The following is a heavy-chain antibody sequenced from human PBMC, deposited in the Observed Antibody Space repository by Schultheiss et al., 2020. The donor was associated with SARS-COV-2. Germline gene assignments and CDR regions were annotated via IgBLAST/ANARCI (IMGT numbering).Heavy chain of an antibody. CDR3: TRDGTTTVVIGDAFDI. CDR2: ISGSGGST. V-gene: IGHV3-23*01. CDR1: GFTFSSYA. Sequence: GGSLRLSCAASGFTFSSYAMSWVRQAPGKGLEWVSAISGSGGSTYYADSVKGRFTISRDNSKNTLYLQMNSLRAEDTAVYYCTRDGTTTVVIGDAFDIWGQGTMVTVSS. J-gene: IGHJ3*02. D-gene: IGHD4-23*01.